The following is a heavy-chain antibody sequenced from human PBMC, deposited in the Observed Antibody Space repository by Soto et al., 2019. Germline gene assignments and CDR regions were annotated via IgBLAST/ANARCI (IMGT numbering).Heavy chain of an antibody. CDR1: SGSISSSNW. V-gene: IGHV4-4*02. Sequence: PSETLSLTCAVSSGSISSSNWWSWVRQHPGKGLEWIGEIYHSGSTNYNPSLKSRVTISVDKSKNQFSLQLSSVTAADTAVYYCAREAKDIVADYYYYYMGVWGKGTTVTVSS. CDR2: IYHSGST. J-gene: IGHJ6*03. CDR3: AREAKDIVADYYYYYMGV. D-gene: IGHD2-15*01.